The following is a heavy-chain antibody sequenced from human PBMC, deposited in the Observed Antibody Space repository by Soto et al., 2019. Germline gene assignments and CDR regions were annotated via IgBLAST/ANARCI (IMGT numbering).Heavy chain of an antibody. V-gene: IGHV4-4*02. Sequence: PSETLSLTCAVSGGSISSSNWWSWVRQPPGKGLEWIGEIYHSGSTNYNPSLKSRVTISVDKSKNQFSLKLSSVTAADTAVYYCARWSHSSSWYHYYYYGMDVWGQGTTVTVSS. CDR3: ARWSHSSSWYHYYYYGMDV. CDR2: IYHSGST. J-gene: IGHJ6*02. CDR1: GGSISSSNW. D-gene: IGHD6-13*01.